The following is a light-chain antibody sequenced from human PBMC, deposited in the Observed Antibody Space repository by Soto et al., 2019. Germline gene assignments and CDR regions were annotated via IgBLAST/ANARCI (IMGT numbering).Light chain of an antibody. J-gene: IGLJ1*01. CDR2: DVN. CDR1: SSYVDNYNN. Sequence: QSALTQPRSVSGSPGQSVTISCTRTSSYVDNYNNVSWYQQHPGKAPKLLIYDVNKRPSGVPYRFSGSKSGNTASLTISGLQAGDEADYYCCSYAGTYTRVFGTGTKVTVL. CDR3: CSYAGTYTRV. V-gene: IGLV2-11*01.